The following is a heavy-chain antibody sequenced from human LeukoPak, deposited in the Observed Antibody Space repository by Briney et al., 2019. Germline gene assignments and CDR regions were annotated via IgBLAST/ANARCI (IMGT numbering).Heavy chain of an antibody. CDR2: IYSGGST. CDR1: GFTVSSNY. CDR3: ARDSRYCSSTSCSNYDY. J-gene: IGHJ4*02. V-gene: IGHV3-66*02. Sequence: GGSLRLSCAASGFTVSSNYMSWVRQAPGKGLEWVSVIYSGGSTYYADSVEGRFTISRDNSKNTLYLQMNSLRAEDTAVYYCARDSRYCSSTSCSNYDYWGQGTLVTVSS. D-gene: IGHD2-2*01.